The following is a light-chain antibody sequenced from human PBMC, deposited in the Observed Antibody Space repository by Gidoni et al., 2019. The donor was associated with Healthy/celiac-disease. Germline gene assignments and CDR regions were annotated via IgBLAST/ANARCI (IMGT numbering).Light chain of an antibody. J-gene: IGKJ4*01. V-gene: IGKV1-39*01. CDR2: AAS. Sequence: DIKIKQSPSSLSASVGDSVTITCRASQSISSYLNWYQQKPGKAPKLLIYAASSLQSGVPSRFSGSGSGTDFTLTISSLQPEDFATYYCQQSYRTPLTFXGXTKVEIK. CDR3: QQSYRTPLT. CDR1: QSISSY.